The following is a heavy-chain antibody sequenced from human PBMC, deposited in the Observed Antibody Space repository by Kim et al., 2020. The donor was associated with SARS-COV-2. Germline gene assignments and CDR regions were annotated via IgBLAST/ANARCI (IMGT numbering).Heavy chain of an antibody. CDR2: IYTSGST. CDR3: ARDPYDFWSGSDYYYYGMDV. V-gene: IGHV4-4*07. D-gene: IGHD3-3*01. J-gene: IGHJ6*02. Sequence: SETLSLTCTVSGGSISSYYWSWIRQPAGKGLEWIGRIYTSGSTNYNPSLKSRVTMSVDTSKNQFSLKLSSVTAADTAVYYCARDPYDFWSGSDYYYYGMDVWGQGTTVTVSS. CDR1: GGSISSYY.